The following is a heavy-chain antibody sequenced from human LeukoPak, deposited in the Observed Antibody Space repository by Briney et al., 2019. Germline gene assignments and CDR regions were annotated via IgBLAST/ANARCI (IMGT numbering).Heavy chain of an antibody. CDR3: AHPGSYYDSSGYQYYYYYYGMDV. J-gene: IGHJ6*02. V-gene: IGHV3-30*03. CDR1: GFTFSSYG. CDR2: ISYEGSSK. D-gene: IGHD3-22*01. Sequence: GGSVRLSCAASGFTFSSYGMHWVRQAPGKGLEWVAVISYEGSSKYYADSVKGRFTISRDNSKNTLYLQMNSLRAQDTAVYYCAHPGSYYDSSGYQYYYYYYGMDVWGQGTTVTVSS.